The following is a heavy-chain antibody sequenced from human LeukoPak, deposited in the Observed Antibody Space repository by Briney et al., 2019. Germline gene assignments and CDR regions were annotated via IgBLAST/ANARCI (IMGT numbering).Heavy chain of an antibody. CDR1: GFTFSSYA. Sequence: GGSLRLSCAASGFTFSSYAMHWVRQAPGKGLEWVAVISYDGSNKYYADSVKGRFTISRDNSKNTLYLQMNSLRAEDTAVYYCARSRLIVGATNDYWGQGTLVTVSS. CDR2: ISYDGSNK. V-gene: IGHV3-30*04. D-gene: IGHD1-26*01. CDR3: ARSRLIVGATNDY. J-gene: IGHJ4*02.